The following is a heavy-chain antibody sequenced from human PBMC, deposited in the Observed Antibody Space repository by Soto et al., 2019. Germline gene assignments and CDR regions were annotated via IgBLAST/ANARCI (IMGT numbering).Heavy chain of an antibody. CDR1: GGSISSYY. V-gene: IGHV4-59*08. CDR2: IYYSGST. J-gene: IGHJ4*02. D-gene: IGHD2-15*01. CDR3: ARVPGCSGGSCYLAY. Sequence: TAALSLTCTGCGGSISSYYWSWIRQPPGKGLEWIGYIYYSGSTNYNPSLKSRVTISVDTSKNQFSLKLSSVTAADTAVYYCARVPGCSGGSCYLAYWGQGTLVTVSS.